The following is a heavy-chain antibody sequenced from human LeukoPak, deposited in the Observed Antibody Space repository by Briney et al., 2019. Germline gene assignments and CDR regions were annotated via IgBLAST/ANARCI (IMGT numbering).Heavy chain of an antibody. V-gene: IGHV3-33*01. CDR2: IWYDGSNK. J-gene: IGHJ4*02. CDR3: ARGAAMVRTFDY. CDR1: GFTFSSYG. D-gene: IGHD5-18*01. Sequence: GGSLRLSCAASGFTFSSYGMHWVRQAPGKGLEWVAVIWYDGSNKYYADSVKGRFTISRDNSKNTLCLQMNSLRAEDTAVYYCARGAAMVRTFDYWGQGTLVTVSS.